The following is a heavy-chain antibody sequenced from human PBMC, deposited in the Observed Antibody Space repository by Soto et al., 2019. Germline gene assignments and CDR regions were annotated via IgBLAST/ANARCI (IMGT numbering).Heavy chain of an antibody. CDR3: ASESITIFGVVTPPGY. CDR1: GGTFSSYA. J-gene: IGHJ4*02. Sequence: QVQLVQSGAEVKKPGSSVNVSCKASGGTFSSYAISWVRQAPGQGLEWMGGNIPNFGTANNAQKFQGRVTITADESTSTAYRELSSLRSEDTAVYYCASESITIFGVVTPPGYWGQGTLVTVSS. V-gene: IGHV1-69*01. CDR2: NIPNFGTA. D-gene: IGHD3-3*01.